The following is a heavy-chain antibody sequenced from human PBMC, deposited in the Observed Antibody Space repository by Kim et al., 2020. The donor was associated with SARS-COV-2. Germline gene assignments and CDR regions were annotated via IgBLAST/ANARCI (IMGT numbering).Heavy chain of an antibody. D-gene: IGHD3-9*01. CDR1: GGSISSGGYY. CDR2: IYYSGST. J-gene: IGHJ3*02. V-gene: IGHV4-31*03. Sequence: SETLSLTCTVSGGSISSGGYYWSWIRQHPGKGLEWIGYIYYSGSTYYNPSLKSRVTISVDTSKNQFSLKLSSVTAADTAVYYCARDPLFYDILTPDAFDIWGQGTMVTVSS. CDR3: ARDPLFYDILTPDAFDI.